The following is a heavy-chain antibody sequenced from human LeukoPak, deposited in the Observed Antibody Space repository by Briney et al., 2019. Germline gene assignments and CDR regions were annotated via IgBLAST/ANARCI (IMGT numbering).Heavy chain of an antibody. CDR1: GYTITIYA. CDR2: TNAGNGNT. V-gene: IGHV1-3*01. D-gene: IGHD5-12*01. Sequence: ASGKVSCKASGYTITIYAIHWVRQAPGQSLEWMGWTNAGNGNTRYAQKVQDRVTITRDTSANTDYMELSRLRSEDTAVCYCGRDVDIVATKACDYWGQGTLVTVSS. CDR3: GRDVDIVATKACDY. J-gene: IGHJ4*02.